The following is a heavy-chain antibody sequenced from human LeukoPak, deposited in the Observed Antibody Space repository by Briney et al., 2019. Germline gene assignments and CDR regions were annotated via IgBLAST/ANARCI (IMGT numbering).Heavy chain of an antibody. Sequence: GGSLRLSCAASGFTFSSYSMNWVRQAPGKGLEWVSSIISISSYIYYADSVKGRFTISRDNAKNSLYLQMNSLRAEDTAVYYCARGVHGDYYFDYWGQGTLVTVSS. D-gene: IGHD4-17*01. CDR2: IISISSYI. CDR1: GFTFSSYS. V-gene: IGHV3-21*01. J-gene: IGHJ4*02. CDR3: ARGVHGDYYFDY.